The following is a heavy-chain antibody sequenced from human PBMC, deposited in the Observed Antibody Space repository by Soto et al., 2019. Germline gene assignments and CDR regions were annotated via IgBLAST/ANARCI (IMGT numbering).Heavy chain of an antibody. CDR1: GYTFTSYD. Sequence: GASVKVSCKASGYTFTSYDINWVRQATGQGLEWMGWMNPNSGNTGYAQKFQGRVTMTRNTSISTAYMELSSLRSEDTAVYYCARVPSSSNYYYYYYMDVCGKGTTVTVSS. CDR2: MNPNSGNT. J-gene: IGHJ6*03. D-gene: IGHD3-10*01. V-gene: IGHV1-8*01. CDR3: ARVPSSSNYYYYYYMDV.